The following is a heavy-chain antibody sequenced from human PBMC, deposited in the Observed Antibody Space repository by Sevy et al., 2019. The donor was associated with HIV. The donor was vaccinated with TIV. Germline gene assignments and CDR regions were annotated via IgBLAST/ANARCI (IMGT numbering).Heavy chain of an antibody. V-gene: IGHV3-23*01. Sequence: GGSLRLSCAASGFTFSSYAMSWVRQAPGKGLEWVSAVSGSGGSIYYADSVKGRFTISRDNSKNTLYLQMNSLRAEDTAVYYCARSSDSITTEAAIDYWGQGTLVTVSS. CDR1: GFTFSSYA. CDR2: VSGSGGSI. CDR3: ARSSDSITTEAAIDY. D-gene: IGHD3-10*01. J-gene: IGHJ4*02.